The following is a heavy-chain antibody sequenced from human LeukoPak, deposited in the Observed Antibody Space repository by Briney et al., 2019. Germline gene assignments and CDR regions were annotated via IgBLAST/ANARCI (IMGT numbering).Heavy chain of an antibody. CDR3: ATSESQTKFDY. D-gene: IGHD1/OR15-1a*01. J-gene: IGHJ4*02. V-gene: IGHV5-51*01. CDR1: GYIFTTYW. CDR2: IFPGDSDT. Sequence: GASLKISCKGSGYIFTTYWIGWVRQMPGKGLEWMGIIFPGDSDTIYSPSFQGQVTISADKSINTAYLQWSSLKASDTAMYYCATSESQTKFDYWGQGTLVTASS.